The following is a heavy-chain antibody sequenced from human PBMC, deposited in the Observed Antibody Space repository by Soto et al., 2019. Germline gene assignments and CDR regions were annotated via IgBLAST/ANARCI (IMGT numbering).Heavy chain of an antibody. CDR3: AREKWLVRRNDPFDI. V-gene: IGHV1-46*01. CDR2: INPNGGST. CDR1: GYTFINYY. D-gene: IGHD6-19*01. Sequence: GASVKVSCKASGYTFINYYMHWVRQAPGQGLERKRKINPNGGSTTYAQKFKGRNTLTRDTSTNTDNKKMSNLRSEDMAVYYCAREKWLVRRNDPFDIWGQGTMVTVSS. J-gene: IGHJ3*02.